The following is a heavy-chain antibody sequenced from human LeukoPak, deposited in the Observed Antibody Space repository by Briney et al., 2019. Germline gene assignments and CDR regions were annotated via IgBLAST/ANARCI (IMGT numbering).Heavy chain of an antibody. V-gene: IGHV1-46*01. CDR3: ARDLGYCSGGSCYRNYYMDV. Sequence: ASVKVSCKASGYTFTSYYMHWVRQAPGQGLEWMGIINPSGGSTSYAQKSQGRVTMTRDTSTSTVYMELSSLRSEDTAVYYCARDLGYCSGGSCYRNYYMDVWGKGTTVTVSS. D-gene: IGHD2-15*01. CDR2: INPSGGST. J-gene: IGHJ6*03. CDR1: GYTFTSYY.